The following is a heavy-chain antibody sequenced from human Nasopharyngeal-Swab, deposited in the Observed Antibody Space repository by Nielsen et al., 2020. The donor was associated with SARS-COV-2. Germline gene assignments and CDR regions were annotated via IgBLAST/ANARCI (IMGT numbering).Heavy chain of an antibody. V-gene: IGHV3-7*01. D-gene: IGHD2-15*01. CDR1: GFTFSSYW. CDR2: IKHDGSAK. J-gene: IGHJ5*02. Sequence: GESLKISCAASGFTFSSYWMTWVRQAPGKGLEWVANIKHDGSAKYYADSVKGRFTISRDNAKSSLHLQMNSLRAEDTAVYYCAKRGVAVAATSWFDPWGQGTLVTVSS. CDR3: AKRGVAVAATSWFDP.